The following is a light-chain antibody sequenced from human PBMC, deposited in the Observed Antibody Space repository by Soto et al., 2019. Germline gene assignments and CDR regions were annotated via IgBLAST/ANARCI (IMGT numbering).Light chain of an antibody. CDR3: LFSYSGARV. Sequence: QAVVTQEPSLTVSPGRTVTLTCGFTTGAVTSSHYPYWFQQKPGQAPRTLIYDTNNKHSWTPARFSGSLLGGKAALTLSGAQPEDEADYYCLFSYSGARVFGGGTKLTVL. CDR1: TGAVTSSHY. CDR2: DTN. V-gene: IGLV7-46*01. J-gene: IGLJ2*01.